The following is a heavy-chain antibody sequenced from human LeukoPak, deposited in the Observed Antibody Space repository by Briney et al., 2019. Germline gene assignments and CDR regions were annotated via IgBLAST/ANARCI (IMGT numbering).Heavy chain of an antibody. J-gene: IGHJ4*02. Sequence: GGSLRLSCAVSGFKFNSYWMNWVRQVPGKGLVWVAHINTHGNTANYADSVKGRFTISRDNSKNTLYLQMNSLRAEDTAVYYCARGREEFDYWGQGTLVTVSS. V-gene: IGHV3-74*01. CDR3: ARGREEFDY. CDR1: GFKFNSYW. CDR2: INTHGNTA.